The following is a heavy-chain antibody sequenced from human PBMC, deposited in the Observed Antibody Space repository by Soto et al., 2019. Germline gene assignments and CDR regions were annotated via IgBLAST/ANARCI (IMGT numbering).Heavy chain of an antibody. CDR1: VFTFSSYA. D-gene: IGHD6-13*01. CDR3: AKPQSSSSWQYYLDY. CDR2: ISGSGGST. J-gene: IGHJ4*02. Sequence: PGGSLRLSCAASVFTFSSYAMSLVRQSPGKGLEWVSAISGSGGSTYYADSVKGRFTISRDNSKNTLYLQMNSLRAEDTAVYYCAKPQSSSSWQYYLDYWGQGTLVTVSS. V-gene: IGHV3-23*01.